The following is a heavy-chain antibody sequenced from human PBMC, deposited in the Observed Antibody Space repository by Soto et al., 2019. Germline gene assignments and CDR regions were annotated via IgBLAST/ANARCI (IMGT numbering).Heavy chain of an antibody. Sequence: GASVKVSCKASGYTFSGFYMHWVRQAPGQGLEWMGWINPNSGGTKSAEKFQGRVTMTRDTSISTAYMELSRLTSDDTAVYYCASRGYDSSGYPNRRAFDIWGQGTMVTVSS. J-gene: IGHJ3*02. CDR3: ASRGYDSSGYPNRRAFDI. D-gene: IGHD3-22*01. V-gene: IGHV1-2*02. CDR1: GYTFSGFY. CDR2: INPNSGGT.